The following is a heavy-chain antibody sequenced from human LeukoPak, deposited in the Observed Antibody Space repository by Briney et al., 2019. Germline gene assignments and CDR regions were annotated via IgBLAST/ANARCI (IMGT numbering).Heavy chain of an antibody. J-gene: IGHJ4*02. D-gene: IGHD2-15*01. Sequence: GGSLRLSCAASGFTFSNYAMTWVRQAPGKGLEWVSGISGSGGATYYTDSVKGRFTISRDNSKNTLYLQMNSLRAEDTAVYYCAKDTLGYCSGGICYNYWGQGTLVTVSS. CDR3: AKDTLGYCSGGICYNY. V-gene: IGHV3-23*01. CDR1: GFTFSNYA. CDR2: ISGSGGAT.